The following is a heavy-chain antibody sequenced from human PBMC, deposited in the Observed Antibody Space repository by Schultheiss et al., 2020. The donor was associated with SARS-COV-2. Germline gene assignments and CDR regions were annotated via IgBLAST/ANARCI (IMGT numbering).Heavy chain of an antibody. CDR2: IYYSGST. V-gene: IGHV4-39*02. J-gene: IGHJ6*02. D-gene: IGHD3-9*01. CDR3: ARETQDYDILTGYDYYYYYGMDV. Sequence: SETLSLTCTVSGGSISSGGYYWGWIRQPPGKGLEWIGSIYYSGSTYYNPSLKSRVTISVDTSKNQFSLKLSSVTAADTAVYYCARETQDYDILTGYDYYYYYGMDVWGQGTTVTVSS. CDR1: GGSISSGGYY.